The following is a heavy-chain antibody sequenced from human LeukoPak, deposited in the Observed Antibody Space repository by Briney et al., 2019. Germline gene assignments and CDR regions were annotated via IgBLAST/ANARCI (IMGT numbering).Heavy chain of an antibody. Sequence: GASVKVSCKASGYTFTSYGISWVRQAPGQGLEWMGWISAYNGNTNYAQKFQGRVTITADKSTSTAYMELSSLRSEDTAVYYCARDLDPAHIAAVRSGDFDYWGQGTLVTVSS. D-gene: IGHD6-13*01. J-gene: IGHJ4*02. CDR2: ISAYNGNT. V-gene: IGHV1-18*01. CDR3: ARDLDPAHIAAVRSGDFDY. CDR1: GYTFTSYG.